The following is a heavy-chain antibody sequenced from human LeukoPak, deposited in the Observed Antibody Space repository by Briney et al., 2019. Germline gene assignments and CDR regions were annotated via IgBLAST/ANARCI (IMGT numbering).Heavy chain of an antibody. Sequence: ASVKVSCKASGGTFSSYAISWVRQAPGQGLEWMGWINPNSGGTNYAQKFQGRVTMTRDTSISTAYMELSRLRSDDTAVYYCARDSDLYYYDSSGQGDYWGQGTLVTVSS. CDR1: GGTFSSYA. V-gene: IGHV1-2*02. CDR3: ARDSDLYYYDSSGQGDY. J-gene: IGHJ4*02. CDR2: INPNSGGT. D-gene: IGHD3-22*01.